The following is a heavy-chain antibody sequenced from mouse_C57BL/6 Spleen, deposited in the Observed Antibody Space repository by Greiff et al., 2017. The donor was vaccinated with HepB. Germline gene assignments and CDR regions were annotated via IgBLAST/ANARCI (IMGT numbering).Heavy chain of an antibody. CDR1: GFTFSDYG. CDR2: ISSGSSTI. V-gene: IGHV5-17*01. J-gene: IGHJ3*01. Sequence: EVQLVESGGGLVKPGGSLKLSCAASGFTFSDYGMHWVRQAPEKGLEWVAYISSGSSTIYYADTVKGRFTISRDNAKNTLFLQMTSLRSEDTAMYYCARRDYGSSYGEDFAYWGQGTLVTVSA. D-gene: IGHD1-1*01. CDR3: ARRDYGSSYGEDFAY.